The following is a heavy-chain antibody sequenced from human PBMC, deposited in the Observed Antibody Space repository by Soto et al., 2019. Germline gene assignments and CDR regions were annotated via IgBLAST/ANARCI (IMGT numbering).Heavy chain of an antibody. J-gene: IGHJ4*02. D-gene: IGHD3-3*01. CDR1: GYNFAGYW. Sequence: EVQLVQSGAEVKKPGESLKISCKGCGYNFAGYWIAWVRQMPGKGLELMGIIYPSDSDTRYRPSFQGQVTISADKSISSAYLQWSSLRASDTAMYYCARGGVSTRTSDYWGQGTPVTVSS. CDR3: ARGGVSTRTSDY. V-gene: IGHV5-51*01. CDR2: IYPSDSDT.